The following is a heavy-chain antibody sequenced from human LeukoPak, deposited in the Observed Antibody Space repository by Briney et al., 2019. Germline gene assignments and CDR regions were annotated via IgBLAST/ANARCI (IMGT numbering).Heavy chain of an antibody. J-gene: IGHJ4*02. CDR3: ARGELYGGPDY. CDR1: GFTVSSNY. D-gene: IGHD4-23*01. V-gene: IGHV3-66*02. Sequence: GGSLRLSCAASGFTVSSNYMSWVRQAPGKGLEWASVIYSGGSAYYADSVKGRFTISRDNSKNTLYLQMNSLRAEDTAVYYCARGELYGGPDYWGQGTLVTVSS. CDR2: IYSGGSA.